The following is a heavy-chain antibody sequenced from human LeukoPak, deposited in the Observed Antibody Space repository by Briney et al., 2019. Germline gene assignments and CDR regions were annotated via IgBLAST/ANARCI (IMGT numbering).Heavy chain of an antibody. V-gene: IGHV3-74*01. CDR3: ARSTGWFGQGYFDY. CDR1: GFTFSSYW. J-gene: IGHJ4*02. CDR2: INSDGSST. D-gene: IGHD3-10*01. Sequence: GGSLRFSCAASGFTFSSYWMHWVRQAPGKGLVWVSRINSDGSSTSYADSVKGRFTISRDNAKNTLYLQMNSLRAEDTAVYYCARSTGWFGQGYFDYWGQGTLVTVSS.